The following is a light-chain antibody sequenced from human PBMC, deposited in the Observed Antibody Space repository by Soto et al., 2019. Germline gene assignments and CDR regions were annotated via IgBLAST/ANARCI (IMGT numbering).Light chain of an antibody. CDR1: QSVSSY. CDR3: QQRSNWPPL. V-gene: IGKV3-11*01. J-gene: IGKJ3*01. CDR2: DAS. Sequence: EIVLTQSPATLSLSPGERATLSCRASQSVSSYLAWYQQKPGQAPRLLIYDASNRATGIPARFSGSGSGTDFTLTISSLEPEDFAVYYCQQRSNWPPLIGPGTKV.